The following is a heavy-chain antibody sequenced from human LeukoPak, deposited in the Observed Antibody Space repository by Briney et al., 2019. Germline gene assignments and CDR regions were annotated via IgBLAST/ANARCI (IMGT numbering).Heavy chain of an antibody. J-gene: IGHJ6*03. CDR3: ARDDRRTYYMDV. D-gene: IGHD3-16*02. CDR2: IYTSGST. Sequence: SETLSLTCTVSGGSISSYYWSWIRQPAGKVLEWIGRIYTSGSTNYNPSLKSRVTISVDTSKNQFSLNLSSVTAADTAMYYCARDDRRTYYMDVWGKGTTVTVSS. CDR1: GGSISSYY. V-gene: IGHV4-4*07.